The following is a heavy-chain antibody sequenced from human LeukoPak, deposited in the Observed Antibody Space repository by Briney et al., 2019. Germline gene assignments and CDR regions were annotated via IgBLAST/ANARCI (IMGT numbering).Heavy chain of an antibody. Sequence: GGSLRLSCAASGFTFSSYSMNWVRQAPGKGLEWVSSISSSSSYIYYADSVKGRFTISRDNAKNSLYPQMNSLRAEDTAVYYCARDGWYSGSYDAFDIWGQGTMVTVSS. J-gene: IGHJ3*02. CDR3: ARDGWYSGSYDAFDI. CDR1: GFTFSSYS. V-gene: IGHV3-21*01. D-gene: IGHD1-26*01. CDR2: ISSSSSYI.